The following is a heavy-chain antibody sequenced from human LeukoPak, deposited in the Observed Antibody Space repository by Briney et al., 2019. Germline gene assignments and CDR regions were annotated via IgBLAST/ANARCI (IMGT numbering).Heavy chain of an antibody. J-gene: IGHJ3*01. CDR2: IYYSGNT. CDR3: AHFKGGSFDF. D-gene: IGHD1-26*01. CDR1: GGSINSYY. V-gene: IGHV4-59*05. Sequence: SETLSLTCTVSGGSINSYYWSWIRQPPGKGLEWIGSIYYSGNTYYNPSLKSRVTISVDTSKNQFSLKLTSVTAADTAVYYCAHFKGGSFDFWGQGTMVTVSS.